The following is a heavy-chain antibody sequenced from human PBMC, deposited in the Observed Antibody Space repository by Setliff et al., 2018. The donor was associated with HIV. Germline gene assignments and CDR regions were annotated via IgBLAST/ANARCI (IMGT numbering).Heavy chain of an antibody. CDR3: AGVLSSGYYDGP. Sequence: LSLTCTVSGGSISSHYWAWIRQPQGKGLEWIGSLYYNGNTNYNPSLKSRVTISADTSKNQFSLKLRSVTAADTAVYYCAGVLSSGYYDGPWGQGTLVTVSS. V-gene: IGHV4-59*11. CDR1: GGSISSHY. J-gene: IGHJ5*02. CDR2: LYYNGNT. D-gene: IGHD3-22*01.